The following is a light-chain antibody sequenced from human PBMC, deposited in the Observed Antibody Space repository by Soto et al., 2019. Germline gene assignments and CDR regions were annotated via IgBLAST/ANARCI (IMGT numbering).Light chain of an antibody. CDR1: QDINSY. CDR2: AGT. CDR3: QQSYNTPPYT. Sequence: IQLTQSPSSLSASVGDRVTITCRASQDINSYLAWYQQKPGKAPNLLIYAGTSLQSGVPSRFSGSGSGTEFTLTISSLQPEDFATYYCQQSYNTPPYTFGQGTRLEIK. V-gene: IGKV1-9*01. J-gene: IGKJ2*01.